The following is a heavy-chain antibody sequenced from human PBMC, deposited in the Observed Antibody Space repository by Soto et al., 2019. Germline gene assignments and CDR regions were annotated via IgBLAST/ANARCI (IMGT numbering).Heavy chain of an antibody. V-gene: IGHV4-34*01. CDR3: ATETPAFRVDY. Sequence: KPSETLSLTCAVYGGSFSGYYWSWIRQPPGKGLEWIGEINHSGSTNYNPSLKSRFTISVDTSKNQFSLKLSSVTAADTAVYYCATETPAFRVDYWGQGTLVTVSS. CDR2: INHSGST. CDR1: GGSFSGYY. D-gene: IGHD3-16*01. J-gene: IGHJ4*02.